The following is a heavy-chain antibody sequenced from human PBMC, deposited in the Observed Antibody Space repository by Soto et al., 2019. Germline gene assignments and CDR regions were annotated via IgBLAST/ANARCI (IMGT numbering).Heavy chain of an antibody. CDR1: GFTFKNFA. CDR2: ISGSGGST. D-gene: IGHD4-17*01. V-gene: IGHV3-23*01. J-gene: IGHJ3*02. Sequence: GGSLRLSCAASGFTFKNFAVSWVRQAPGKGLEWVSAISGSGGSTYYADSVKGRFTISRDNSKNTLYLQMNSLRAEDTAVYYCAEPSVTTRAFDIWGQGTMVTVSS. CDR3: AEPSVTTRAFDI.